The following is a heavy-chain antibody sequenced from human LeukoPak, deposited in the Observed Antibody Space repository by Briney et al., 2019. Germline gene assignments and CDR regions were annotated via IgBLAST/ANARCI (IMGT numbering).Heavy chain of an antibody. CDR2: INHSGNT. CDR3: ARGLVVPAAIHPNYYYYGMDV. V-gene: IGHV4-34*01. D-gene: IGHD2-2*02. Sequence: SETLSLTCAVSGGSFSPYYWSWIRQSAGKGLEWIGEINHSGNTNYNPSLKSRVTISVDTSKNQFSLKLSSVTAADTAVYYCARGLVVPAAIHPNYYYYGMDVWGQGTTVTVSS. J-gene: IGHJ6*02. CDR1: GGSFSPYY.